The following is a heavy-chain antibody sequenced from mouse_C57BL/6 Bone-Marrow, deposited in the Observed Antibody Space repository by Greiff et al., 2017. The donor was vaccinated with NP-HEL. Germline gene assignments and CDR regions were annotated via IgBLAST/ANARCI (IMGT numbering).Heavy chain of an antibody. Sequence: VQLQQSAAELVRPGVSVKLSCTASGFNITNPYMHWVKQRPEQGLAWIGRIDPANGNTKYAPKFQGKATITADTSSDTAYLHISSLTAEDTAIYYCARSYFDYWGQCTTLTVSS. CDR1: GFNITNPY. V-gene: IGHV14-3*01. J-gene: IGHJ2*01. CDR2: IDPANGNT. CDR3: ARSYFDY.